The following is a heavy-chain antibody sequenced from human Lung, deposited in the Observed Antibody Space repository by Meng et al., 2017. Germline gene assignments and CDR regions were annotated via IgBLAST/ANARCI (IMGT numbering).Heavy chain of an antibody. J-gene: IGHJ4*02. Sequence: LWHSGAEVKKPGASVKVPCKPSGYNFPDYWLHWVRRAPGQGLEWMGRINPKSGDTHYAQRFQGRVTMTGDTSISTAYMELSGLRSDDTAMYYCARDEDISAAGKLFGDYWGQGTLVTVSS. CDR1: GYNFPDYW. D-gene: IGHD6-13*01. V-gene: IGHV1-2*06. CDR2: INPKSGDT. CDR3: ARDEDISAAGKLFGDY.